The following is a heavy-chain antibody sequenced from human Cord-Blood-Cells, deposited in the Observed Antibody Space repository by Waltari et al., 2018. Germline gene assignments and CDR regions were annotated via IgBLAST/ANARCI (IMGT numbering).Heavy chain of an antibody. CDR2: IIPIFGTA. J-gene: IGHJ3*02. CDR1: GGTFSSYA. D-gene: IGHD2-21*02. V-gene: IGHV1-69*01. Sequence: QVQLVQSGAEVKKPGYSVKVSCKASGGTFSSYAIRWVRPAPGQGLEWMGGIIPIFGTANYAQKFQGRVTITADESTSTAYMELSSLRSEDTAVYYCARDQYCGGDCYAFDIWGQGTMVTVSS. CDR3: ARDQYCGGDCYAFDI.